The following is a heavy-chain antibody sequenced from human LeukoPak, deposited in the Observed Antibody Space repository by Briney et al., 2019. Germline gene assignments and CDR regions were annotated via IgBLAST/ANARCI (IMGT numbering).Heavy chain of an antibody. V-gene: IGHV4-61*02. Sequence: PSQTLSLTCTVSGGSISSDSYYWSWIRQPAGKGLEWIGRIYTRGSTDYNPSLKSRVTISVDTSKNQFSLKLSSVTAADTAVYYCAKHYMGSSYNRGLDYWGQGTLVTVSS. CDR1: GGSISSDSYY. J-gene: IGHJ4*02. CDR2: IYTRGST. CDR3: AKHYMGSSYNRGLDY. D-gene: IGHD3-10*01.